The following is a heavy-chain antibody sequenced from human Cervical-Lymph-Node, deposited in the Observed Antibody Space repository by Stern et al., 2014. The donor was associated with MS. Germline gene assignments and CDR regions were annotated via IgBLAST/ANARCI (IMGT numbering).Heavy chain of an antibody. CDR2: IKQDGSEK. Sequence: PASGFTFSSYWMSWVRQAPGKGLEWVANIKQDGSEKYYVDSVKGRFTISRDNAKNSLSLQMNSLRAEDTAVYYCARDYGGNSVYWGQGTLVTVSS. D-gene: IGHD4-23*01. J-gene: IGHJ4*02. V-gene: IGHV3-7*01. CDR1: GFTFSSYW. CDR3: ARDYGGNSVY.